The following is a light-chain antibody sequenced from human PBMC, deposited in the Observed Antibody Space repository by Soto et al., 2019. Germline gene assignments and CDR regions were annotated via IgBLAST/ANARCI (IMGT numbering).Light chain of an antibody. CDR1: QTSSSW. V-gene: IGKV1-5*03. Sequence: DIQMTQSPSTLSGSVGDRVTLACRASQTSSSWLAWYQQKPGKAPKLLIHKASTLKSGGPSRFSGSGAGTEFTLTISSLQPDDFATYYCQQYNSYSQAFGQGTKVDI. J-gene: IGKJ1*01. CDR3: QQYNSYSQA. CDR2: KAS.